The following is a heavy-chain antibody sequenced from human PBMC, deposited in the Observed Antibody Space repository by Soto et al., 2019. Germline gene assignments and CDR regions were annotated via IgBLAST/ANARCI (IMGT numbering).Heavy chain of an antibody. CDR2: MNQHGSEK. V-gene: IGHV3-7*05. Sequence: EVQLVESGGGLVQPGGSLRLSCAASGFTFNTSGMSWVRRAPGKGREWVAHMNQHGSEKYYVDSVKGRCTISGDDAKNSLYLQMNSLGAEDTAVYYCVSWAGSSYWGQGTLVTVSS. D-gene: IGHD3-10*01. CDR1: GFTFNTSG. CDR3: VSWAGSSY. J-gene: IGHJ4*02.